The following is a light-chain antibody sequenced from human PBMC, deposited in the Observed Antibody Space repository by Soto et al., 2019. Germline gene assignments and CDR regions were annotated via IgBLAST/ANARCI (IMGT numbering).Light chain of an antibody. CDR1: QSVSSSY. CDR3: QYYDSSPT. Sequence: EIVLTQSPGTLSLSPGERDTLSCRASQSVSSSYLAWYQQKPGQAPRLLMYGASSRATGIPVRFSGSGSGTDFTLTISRLEPEYFAVYYLQYYDSSPTFGQGTKVDNK. CDR2: GAS. V-gene: IGKV3-20*01. J-gene: IGKJ1*01.